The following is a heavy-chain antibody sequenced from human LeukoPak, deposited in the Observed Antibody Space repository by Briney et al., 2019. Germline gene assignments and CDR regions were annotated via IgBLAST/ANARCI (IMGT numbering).Heavy chain of an antibody. CDR2: INHSGST. J-gene: IGHJ1*01. CDR3: ARGPVAGRPIYFQH. V-gene: IGHV4-34*01. CDR1: GGSFSGYY. D-gene: IGHD6-19*01. Sequence: SETLSLTCAVYGGSFSGYYWSWIRQPPGKGLEWIGEINHSGSTNYNPSLKSRVTISVDTSKNQFSLKLSSVTAADTAVYYCARGPVAGRPIYFQHWGQGTLVTVSS.